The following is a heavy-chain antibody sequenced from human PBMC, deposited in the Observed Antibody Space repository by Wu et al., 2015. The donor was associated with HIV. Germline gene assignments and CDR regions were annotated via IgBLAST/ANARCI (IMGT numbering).Heavy chain of an antibody. D-gene: IGHD2-2*03. V-gene: IGHV1-18*01. CDR3: AREVGYAHDGTGYLRAFDL. J-gene: IGHJ3*01. CDR1: GYTFTSYG. Sequence: QVQLVQSGAEVKKPGASVKVSCKASGYTFTSYGISWVRQAPGQGLEWMGWISAYKGNTNYAQKFQGRVTMTTDTSTNTAYMELRSLRSDDTAMYYCAREVGYAHDGTGYLRAFDLWGHGTMVTVSS. CDR2: ISAYKGNT.